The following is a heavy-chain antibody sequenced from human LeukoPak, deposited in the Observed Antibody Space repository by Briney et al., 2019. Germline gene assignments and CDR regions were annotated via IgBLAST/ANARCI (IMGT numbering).Heavy chain of an antibody. V-gene: IGHV1-8*01. D-gene: IGHD6-6*01. CDR3: ARGRSKRIAARPFYYYYYMYV. Sequence: ASVKVSCKASGYTFTSYDINWVRQATGQGLEWMGWMNPNSGNTGYAQKFQGRVTMTRNTSISTAYMELSSLRSEDTAVYYCARGRSKRIAARPFYYYYYMYVWGKGTTVTVSS. CDR1: GYTFTSYD. J-gene: IGHJ6*03. CDR2: MNPNSGNT.